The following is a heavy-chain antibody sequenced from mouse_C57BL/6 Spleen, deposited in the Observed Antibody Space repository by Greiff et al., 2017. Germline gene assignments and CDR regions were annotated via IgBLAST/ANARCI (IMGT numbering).Heavy chain of an antibody. J-gene: IGHJ4*01. CDR1: GFTFSDFY. V-gene: IGHV7-1*01. CDR3: ARDARGMDY. Sequence: EVKLVDSGGGLVQSGRSLRLSCATSGFTFSDFYMEWVRQAPGKGLEWIAASRNKANDYTTEYSASVKGRFIVSRDTSQSILYLQMNALRAEDTAIYYCARDARGMDYWGQGTSVTVSS. CDR2: SRNKANDYTT.